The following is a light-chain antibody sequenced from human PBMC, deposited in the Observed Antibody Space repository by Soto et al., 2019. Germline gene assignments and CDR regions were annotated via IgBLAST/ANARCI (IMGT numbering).Light chain of an antibody. V-gene: IGKV3-20*01. CDR3: HQYGSSPWT. CDR1: QSVSSSY. Sequence: IVFAQFPVTRSCSPAERSTLSCKASQSVSSSYLAWYQQKPGQAPRLLIYDASNRATGIPARFSGSGSGTDFTLTISRLDPEDFAVYYCHQYGSSPWTFGQGTKV. J-gene: IGKJ1*01. CDR2: DAS.